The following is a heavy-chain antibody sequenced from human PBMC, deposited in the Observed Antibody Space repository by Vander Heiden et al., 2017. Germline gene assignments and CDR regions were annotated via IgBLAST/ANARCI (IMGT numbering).Heavy chain of an antibody. CDR3: ARHTEYSTSPEGRWFDP. J-gene: IGHJ5*02. D-gene: IGHD6-6*01. V-gene: IGHV4-39*01. CDR2: IYYSGST. Sequence: QLQLQESGPGLVKPSETLSLTCSVSGGSISGSAYYWGWIRQPPGKGLEWIGSIYYSGSTYNNPSLKSRVTISVDTSKNQYSLKVRSVTAADTAVYYCARHTEYSTSPEGRWFDPWGQGTLVTVSS. CDR1: GGSISGSAYY.